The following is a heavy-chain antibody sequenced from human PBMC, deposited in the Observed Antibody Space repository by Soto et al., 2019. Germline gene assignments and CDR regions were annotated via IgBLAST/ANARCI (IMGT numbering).Heavy chain of an antibody. CDR3: ARGPDYYGSGSYPY. J-gene: IGHJ4*02. CDR2: INHSGST. D-gene: IGHD3-10*01. Sequence: QVQLQQWGAGLLKPSETLSLTCAVYGGSFSGYYWSWIRQPPGKGLEWIGEINHSGSTNYNPSLKSRATISVDTSKNQFSLKLSSVTAADTAVYYCARGPDYYGSGSYPYWGQGTLVTVSS. V-gene: IGHV4-34*01. CDR1: GGSFSGYY.